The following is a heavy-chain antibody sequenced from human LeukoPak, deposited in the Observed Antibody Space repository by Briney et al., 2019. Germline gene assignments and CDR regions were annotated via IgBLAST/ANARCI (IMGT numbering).Heavy chain of an antibody. CDR1: GASISNNY. CDR2: ISYSGST. V-gene: IGHV4-59*01. Sequence: SETLSLTCTVSGASISNNYWSWIRQPPGKGLEWIGYISYSGSTNYNPSLKSRVTISVDTSKNQLSLKLTSVTAADTAVYYCARDQPQGGFAYWGQGTLVTVSS. D-gene: IGHD1-14*01. CDR3: ARDQPQGGFAY. J-gene: IGHJ4*02.